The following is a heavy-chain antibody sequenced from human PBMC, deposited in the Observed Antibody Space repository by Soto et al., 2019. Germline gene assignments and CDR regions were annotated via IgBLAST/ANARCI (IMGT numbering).Heavy chain of an antibody. CDR2: INHSGST. Sequence: QVQLQQWGAGLLKPSETLSLTCAVYGGSFSGYYWSWIRQPPGKGLEWIGEINHSGSTNYNPSLKSRVTISVDTSKNQFSLKLSSVTAADTAVYYCARVGYSSGRKVDPWGQGTLVTVSS. V-gene: IGHV4-34*01. CDR3: ARVGYSSGRKVDP. J-gene: IGHJ5*02. D-gene: IGHD6-19*01. CDR1: GGSFSGYY.